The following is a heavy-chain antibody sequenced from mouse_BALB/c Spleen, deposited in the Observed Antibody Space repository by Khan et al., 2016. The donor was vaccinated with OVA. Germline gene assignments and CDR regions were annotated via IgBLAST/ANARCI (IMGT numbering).Heavy chain of an antibody. CDR3: DKGVWSYYYTLDY. CDR1: GFSLSDYG. J-gene: IGHJ4*01. CDR2: IWGGGST. V-gene: IGHV2-6-5*01. Sequence: VQLKESGPGLVAPSQNLSITCTVSGFSLSDYGVSWIRQPPGKGLEWLGVIWGGGSTYYNSALKSRLSISKDNSKSQVFLKMSSLQSDDTAMFYWDKGVWSYYYTLDYWGQGTSVTVSA.